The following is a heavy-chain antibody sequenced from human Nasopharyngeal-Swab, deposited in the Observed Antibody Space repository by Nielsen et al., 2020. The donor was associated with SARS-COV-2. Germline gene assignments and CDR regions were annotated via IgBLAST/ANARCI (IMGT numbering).Heavy chain of an antibody. Sequence: VKVSCKASGGTFSSYAISWVRQAPGQGLEWMGGIIPIFGTANYAQKFQGRVTITADESTSTAYMELSSLRSEDTAVYYCARDQNTYYDSSGYYNFDYWGQGTLVTVSS. V-gene: IGHV1-69*13. D-gene: IGHD3-22*01. CDR3: ARDQNTYYDSSGYYNFDY. J-gene: IGHJ4*02. CDR1: GGTFSSYA. CDR2: IIPIFGTA.